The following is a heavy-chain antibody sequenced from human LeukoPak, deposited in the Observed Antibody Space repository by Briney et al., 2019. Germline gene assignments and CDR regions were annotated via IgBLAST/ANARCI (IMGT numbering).Heavy chain of an antibody. CDR3: ARDRLVFDAFDI. Sequence: GGSLRLSCAVSGFTFSIYGMSWVRQAPGKGLEWVSYISSSSSTIYYADSVKGRFTISRDNAKNSLYLQMNSLRAEDTAVYYCARDRLVFDAFDIWGPVTMVTVSS. D-gene: IGHD6-19*01. CDR2: ISSSSSTI. J-gene: IGHJ3*02. V-gene: IGHV3-48*01. CDR1: GFTFSIYG.